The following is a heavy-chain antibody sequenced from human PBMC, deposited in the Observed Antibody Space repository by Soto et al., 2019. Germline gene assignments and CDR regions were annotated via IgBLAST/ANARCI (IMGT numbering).Heavy chain of an antibody. Sequence: QRLEWMGWINAGNGNTKYSQKFQGRVTITRDTSASTAYMELSSLRSEDTAVYYCARGGHVVVVTAAFDYWGQGTLVTVSS. CDR3: ARGGHVVVVTAAFDY. V-gene: IGHV1-3*01. J-gene: IGHJ4*02. D-gene: IGHD2-21*02. CDR2: INAGNGNT.